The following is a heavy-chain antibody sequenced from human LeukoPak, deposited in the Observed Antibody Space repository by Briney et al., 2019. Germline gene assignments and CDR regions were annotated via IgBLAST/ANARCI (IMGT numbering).Heavy chain of an antibody. CDR2: IYTSGST. D-gene: IGHD4-11*01. J-gene: IGHJ4*02. V-gene: IGHV4-4*09. CDR1: GGSISSYY. Sequence: SETLSLTCTVSGGSISSYYWSWIRKPPGKGLEWIGYIYTSGSTNYNPSLKSRVTISVDTSKNQFSLKLSSVTAADTAVYYCARVGTVTTPTFDYWGQGTLVTVSS. CDR3: ARVGTVTTPTFDY.